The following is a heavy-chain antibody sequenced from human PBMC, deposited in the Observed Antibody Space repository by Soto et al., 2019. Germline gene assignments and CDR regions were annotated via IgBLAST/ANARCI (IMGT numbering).Heavy chain of an antibody. D-gene: IGHD3-22*01. CDR2: IIPIFGTA. CDR3: ARLVTMIVVGSNWFDP. CDR1: GGTFSSYA. Sequence: SVKVSCKASGGTFSSYAISWVRQAPGQGLEWMGGIIPIFGTANYAQKFQGRVTITADESTSTAYMELSSLRSEDTAVYYCARLVTMIVVGSNWFDPWGQGTLVTVSS. J-gene: IGHJ5*02. V-gene: IGHV1-69*13.